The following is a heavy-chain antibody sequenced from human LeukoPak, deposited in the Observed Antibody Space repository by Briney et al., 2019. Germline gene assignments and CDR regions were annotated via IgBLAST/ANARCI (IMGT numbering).Heavy chain of an antibody. V-gene: IGHV4-59*05. CDR3: ASSGWDYWYFDL. D-gene: IGHD6-19*01. Sequence: SETLSLTCTVSGGXISSYYWSWIRQPPGKGLEWIGSIYYSGSTYCNPSLKSRVTISVDTSKNQFPLKLSSVTAADTAVYYCASSGWDYWYFDLWGRGTLVTVSS. CDR1: GGXISSYY. J-gene: IGHJ2*01. CDR2: IYYSGST.